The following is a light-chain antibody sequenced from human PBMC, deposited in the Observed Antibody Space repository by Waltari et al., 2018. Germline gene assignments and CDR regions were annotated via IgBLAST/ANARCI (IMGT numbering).Light chain of an antibody. V-gene: IGLV1-44*01. CDR3: ASWDDSLNGHWV. CDR2: RND. J-gene: IGLJ3*02. CDR1: SSNLGNNV. Sequence: QSVLTQPPSASGTPGQRVTISCSGTSSNLGNNVVNWYQQVPGTAPQLLIYRNDLRPSGVPDRFSASKSGTAASLAISGLQSEDEAEDYCASWDDSLNGHWVFGGGTKVTVL.